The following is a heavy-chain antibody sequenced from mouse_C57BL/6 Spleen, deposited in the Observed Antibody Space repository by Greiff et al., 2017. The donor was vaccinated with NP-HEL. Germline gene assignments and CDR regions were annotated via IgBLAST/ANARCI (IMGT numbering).Heavy chain of an antibody. V-gene: IGHV10-3*01. D-gene: IGHD2-2*01. CDR2: IRSKSSNYAT. Sequence: EVKLVESAGGLVQPKGSLKLSCAASGFTFNTYAMHWVRQAPGQGLEWVARIRSKSSNYATYYADSVKDRFTISRDDSQSMLYLQMNNLKTEDTAMYYCVKAYGYDGTFDYWGQGTTLTVSS. CDR3: VKAYGYDGTFDY. J-gene: IGHJ2*01. CDR1: GFTFNTYA.